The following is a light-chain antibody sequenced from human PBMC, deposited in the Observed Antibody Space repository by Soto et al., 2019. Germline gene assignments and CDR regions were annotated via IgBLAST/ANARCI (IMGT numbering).Light chain of an antibody. CDR2: GVN. CDR1: SSDFAVYNY. V-gene: IGLV2-14*01. J-gene: IGLJ1*01. CDR3: SSHITIGTLQV. Sequence: QSALTQPASVSGSPGQSITISCTGTSSDFAVYNYVSWYQLHPGKAPKLMIYGVNIRTSGVSNRFSGSKSGNTASLTISGLQAEDEADYYCSSHITIGTLQVFGPGTKVTVL.